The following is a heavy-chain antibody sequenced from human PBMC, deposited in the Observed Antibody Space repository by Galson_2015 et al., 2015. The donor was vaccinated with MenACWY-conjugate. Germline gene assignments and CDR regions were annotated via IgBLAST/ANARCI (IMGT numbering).Heavy chain of an antibody. CDR3: AKTRGASFYFDS. D-gene: IGHD1-26*01. Sequence: SLRLSCAASGFIFNTYWMHWVRHAPGKGLVWVSRINPGGSSTTYADPVKDRFTISRDNAKNTLYLQMNSLRPEDTAVFYCAKTRGASFYFDSWGQGTLVTVSS. V-gene: IGHV3-74*01. J-gene: IGHJ4*02. CDR1: GFIFNTYW. CDR2: INPGGSST.